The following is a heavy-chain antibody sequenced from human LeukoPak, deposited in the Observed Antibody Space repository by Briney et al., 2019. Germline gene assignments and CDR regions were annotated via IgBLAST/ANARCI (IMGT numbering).Heavy chain of an antibody. J-gene: IGHJ4*02. V-gene: IGHV3-33*06. D-gene: IGHD1-26*01. CDR2: IWYDGSNK. CDR1: GFTFSSYG. CDR3: AKDELGAFDY. Sequence: GRSLRLSCAASGFTFSSYGMHWVRQAPGKGLEWVAVIWYDGSNKYYADSVKGRFTISRDNSKNTLYLQMNSLRAEGTAVYYCAKDELGAFDYWGQGALVTVSS.